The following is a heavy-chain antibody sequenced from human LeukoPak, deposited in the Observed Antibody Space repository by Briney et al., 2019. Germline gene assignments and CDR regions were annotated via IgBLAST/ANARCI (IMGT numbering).Heavy chain of an antibody. Sequence: GGSLRLSCAASGFTFSSYGMHWVRQAPGKGLGWVEVISYDGSNKYYADSVKGRFTISRDNSKNTLYLQTNSLRAEDTAVYYCARDKIVGATHFDYWGQGTLVTVSS. CDR2: ISYDGSNK. CDR3: ARDKIVGATHFDY. V-gene: IGHV3-30*03. CDR1: GFTFSSYG. J-gene: IGHJ4*02. D-gene: IGHD1-26*01.